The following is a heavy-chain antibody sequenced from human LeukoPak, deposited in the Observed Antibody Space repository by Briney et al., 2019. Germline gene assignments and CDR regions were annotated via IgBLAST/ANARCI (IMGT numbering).Heavy chain of an antibody. CDR1: GYTFTSYD. CDR3: ARRGSWYLLYYYYGMDV. Sequence: ASVKVSCKASGYTFTSYDINWVRQATGQGLEWMGWMNPNSGNTDYAQKFQGRVTMTRNTSISTAYMELSSLRSEDTAVYYCARRGSWYLLYYYYGMDVWGQGTTVTVSS. V-gene: IGHV1-8*01. J-gene: IGHJ6*02. CDR2: MNPNSGNT. D-gene: IGHD6-13*01.